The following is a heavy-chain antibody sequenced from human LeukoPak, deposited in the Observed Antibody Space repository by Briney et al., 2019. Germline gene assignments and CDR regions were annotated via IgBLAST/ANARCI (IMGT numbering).Heavy chain of an antibody. CDR2: ISAYNGNT. CDR3: ARERGYYYDSSGPTFDY. Sequence: GASVKVSCKASGGTFSSYAISWVRQAPGQGLEWMGRISAYNGNTNYAQKLQGRVTMTTDTSTSTAYMELRSLRSDDTAVYYCARERGYYYDSSGPTFDYWGQGTLVTVSS. D-gene: IGHD3-22*01. J-gene: IGHJ4*02. V-gene: IGHV1-18*01. CDR1: GGTFSSYA.